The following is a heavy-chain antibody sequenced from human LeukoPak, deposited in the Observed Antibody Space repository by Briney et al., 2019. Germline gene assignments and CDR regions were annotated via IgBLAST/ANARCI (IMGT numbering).Heavy chain of an antibody. CDR1: GGSVSSSNYY. CDR2: IHYSGST. Sequence: PSETLSLTCTVSGGSVSSSNYYWTWIRQPPGKGLEWIGYIHYSGSTKYNPSLKSRVTISVDTSKNQFSLKVSSVIAADTAVYYCARGWDYSYQPSYGMDVWGQGTTVTVSS. V-gene: IGHV4-61*01. J-gene: IGHJ6*02. CDR3: ARGWDYSYQPSYGMDV. D-gene: IGHD4-11*01.